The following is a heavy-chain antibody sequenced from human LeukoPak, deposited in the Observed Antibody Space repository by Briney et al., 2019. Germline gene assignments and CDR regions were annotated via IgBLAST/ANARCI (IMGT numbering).Heavy chain of an antibody. D-gene: IGHD5-24*01. CDR3: AAEEMATITD. V-gene: IGHV4-34*01. CDR2: INHSGST. J-gene: IGHJ4*02. Sequence: SETLSLTCAVYGGSFSGYYWSWIRQPPGKGLEWIGEINHSGSTNYNPSLKSRVTISVDTSKNQFSLKLSSVTAADTAVYYCAAEEMATITDWGQGTLVTVSS. CDR1: GGSFSGYY.